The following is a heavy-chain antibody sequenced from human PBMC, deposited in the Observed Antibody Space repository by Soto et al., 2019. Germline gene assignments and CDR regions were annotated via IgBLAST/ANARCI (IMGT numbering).Heavy chain of an antibody. CDR2: IRQDGSQK. Sequence: GGSLRLCCAASGFTFSTYWMSWCRQAPGKGLEWVANIRQDGSQKYYVDSVKGRFTISRDNAKNSLYLQMYSLRADDTAVYYCARGGYCSSTSCSLFDYWGQGTLVTVSS. CDR1: GFTFSTYW. J-gene: IGHJ4*02. D-gene: IGHD2-2*03. V-gene: IGHV3-7*01. CDR3: ARGGYCSSTSCSLFDY.